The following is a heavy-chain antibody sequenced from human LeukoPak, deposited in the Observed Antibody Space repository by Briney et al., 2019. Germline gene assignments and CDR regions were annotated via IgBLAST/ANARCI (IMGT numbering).Heavy chain of an antibody. CDR2: INTNTGVT. CDR1: GYTFTAYY. CDR3: ARGNEGYCSGGSCYVGAWFDP. D-gene: IGHD2-15*01. J-gene: IGHJ5*02. Sequence: ASVKVSCKASGYTFTAYYMHSVRQAPGQGLEYMGWINTNTGVTHYAQKFQGRDTMTRGKSISTAYMELSRLRSDDTAVYCCARGNEGYCSGGSCYVGAWFDPWGRGSRVTVCS. V-gene: IGHV1-2*02.